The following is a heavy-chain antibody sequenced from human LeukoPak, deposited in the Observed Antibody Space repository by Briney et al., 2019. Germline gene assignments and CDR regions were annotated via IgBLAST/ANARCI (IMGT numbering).Heavy chain of an antibody. Sequence: SETLSLTCTVSGGSISSYYWSWIRQPPRKGLEWIGYIYTSGSTNYNPSLKSRVTISVDTSKNQFSLKLSSVTAADTAVYYCARQVRSNYALDYFDYWGQGTLVTVSS. J-gene: IGHJ4*02. D-gene: IGHD4-11*01. V-gene: IGHV4-4*09. CDR3: ARQVRSNYALDYFDY. CDR1: GGSISSYY. CDR2: IYTSGST.